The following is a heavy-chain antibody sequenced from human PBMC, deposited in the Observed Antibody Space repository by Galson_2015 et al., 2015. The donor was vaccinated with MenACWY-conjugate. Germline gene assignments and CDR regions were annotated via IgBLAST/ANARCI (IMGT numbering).Heavy chain of an antibody. CDR1: GGTFSSYT. CDR2: IIPILGIA. CDR3: ARASWAAYYYDSSGYYGAGAFDI. V-gene: IGHV1-69*02. D-gene: IGHD3-22*01. J-gene: IGHJ3*02. Sequence: SVKVSCKASGGTFSSYTISSVRQAPGQGLEWMGRIIPILGIANYAQKFQGRVTITADKSTSTAYMELSSLRSEDTAVYYCARASWAAYYYDSSGYYGAGAFDIWGQGTMVTVSS.